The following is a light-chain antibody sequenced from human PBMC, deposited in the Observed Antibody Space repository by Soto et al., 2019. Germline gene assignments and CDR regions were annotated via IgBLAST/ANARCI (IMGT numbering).Light chain of an antibody. Sequence: EIVLTQSPATLSLSPGERATLSCRASQGVANYLAWYQQKPGQAPRLLIYDASNRATGIPARFSGSGSGTDFTLTISSLEPEDFAVYYCQQRTRWPLTFGGGTRWIS. CDR1: QGVANY. CDR2: DAS. CDR3: QQRTRWPLT. J-gene: IGKJ4*01. V-gene: IGKV3D-11*01.